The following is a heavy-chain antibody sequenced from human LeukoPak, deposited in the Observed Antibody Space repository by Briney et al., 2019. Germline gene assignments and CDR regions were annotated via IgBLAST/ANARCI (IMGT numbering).Heavy chain of an antibody. J-gene: IGHJ5*02. CDR2: INHSGST. Sequence: SETLSLTCAVYGGYFSGYYWSWIRQPPGKGLEWIGEINHSGSTNYNPSLKSRVTISVDTSKNQFSLKLSSVTAADTAVYYCARGLRKYQLPMGSWGQGTLVTVSS. CDR1: GGYFSGYY. CDR3: ARGLRKYQLPMGS. D-gene: IGHD2-2*01. V-gene: IGHV4-34*01.